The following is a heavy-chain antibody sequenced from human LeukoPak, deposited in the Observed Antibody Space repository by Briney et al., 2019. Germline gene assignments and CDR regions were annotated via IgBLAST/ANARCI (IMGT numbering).Heavy chain of an antibody. V-gene: IGHV4-38-2*02. CDR3: ERESLVATGGWFDP. J-gene: IGHJ5*02. CDR2: MFHSGST. Sequence: SETLALIYAVSGYPNSIGYQWGWIRQPPGTGLEWIGSMFHSGSTYYNPSLKSRVTISVDTSKNQLSLKLSSVTAADTAVFYCERESLVATGGWFDPWGQGTLVTVSS. D-gene: IGHD5-12*01. CDR1: GYPNSIGYQ.